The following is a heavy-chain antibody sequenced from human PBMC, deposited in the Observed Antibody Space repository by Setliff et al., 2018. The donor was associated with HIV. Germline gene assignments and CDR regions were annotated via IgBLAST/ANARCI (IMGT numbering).Heavy chain of an antibody. CDR1: GGSISSGGYY. Sequence: SETLSLTCTVSGGSISSGGYYWSWIRQHPGKGLEWIGYIYYSGSTYYNPSLKSRVTISVDTSKNQFSLKLSSVTAADTAVYFCARASSPYYYDSNGHQKFDLWGRGTLVTVSS. CDR3: ARASSPYYYDSNGHQKFDL. V-gene: IGHV4-31*03. CDR2: IYYSGST. J-gene: IGHJ2*01. D-gene: IGHD3-22*01.